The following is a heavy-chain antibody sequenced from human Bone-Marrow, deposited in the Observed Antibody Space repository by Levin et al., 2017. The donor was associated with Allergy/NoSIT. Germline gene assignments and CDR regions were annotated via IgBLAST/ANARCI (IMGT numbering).Heavy chain of an antibody. CDR3: ARDTGYCSGGRCFALGHFDY. CDR2: IDSASSYI. CDR1: GFTFSSDT. J-gene: IGHJ4*02. V-gene: IGHV3-21*01. Sequence: GGSLRLSCEASGFTFSSDTMNWVRQAPGKGLEWVSLIDSASSYIYYADSVKGRFTISRDNAKNSLYLQMNSLRGEDTAVYYCARDTGYCSGGRCFALGHFDYWGQGTLVAVSS. D-gene: IGHD2-15*01.